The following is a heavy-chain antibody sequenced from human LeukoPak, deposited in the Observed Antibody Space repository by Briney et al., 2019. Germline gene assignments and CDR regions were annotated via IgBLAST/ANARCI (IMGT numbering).Heavy chain of an antibody. CDR1: GYTFTSYG. CDR3: ARDRINHYDILTGLPGV. CDR2: IIPILGIA. D-gene: IGHD3-9*01. Sequence: WASVKVSCKASGYTFTSYGISWVRQAPGQGLEWMGRIIPILGIANYAQKFQGRVTITADKSTSTAYMELSSLRSEDTAVYYCARDRINHYDILTGLPGVWGQGTTVTVSS. J-gene: IGHJ6*02. V-gene: IGHV1-69*04.